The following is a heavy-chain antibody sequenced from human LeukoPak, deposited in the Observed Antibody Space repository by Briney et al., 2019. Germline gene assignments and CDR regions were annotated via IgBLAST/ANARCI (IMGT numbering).Heavy chain of an antibody. CDR1: GYTFTGYF. Sequence: ASVKDSCKASGYTFTGYFMHWVRQAPGQGLEWMGWINPNSGGTNYAQKFQGRVTMTRDTSISTAYMELSRLRTDDTAVYYCARALALGVYSSRWLLGYWGQGTLVTVFS. V-gene: IGHV1-2*02. CDR2: INPNSGGT. CDR3: ARALALGVYSSRWLLGY. D-gene: IGHD6-13*01. J-gene: IGHJ4*02.